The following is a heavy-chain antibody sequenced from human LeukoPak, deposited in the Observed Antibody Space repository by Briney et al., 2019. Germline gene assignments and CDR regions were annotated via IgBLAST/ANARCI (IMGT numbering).Heavy chain of an antibody. CDR1: GFTFSSYA. CDR3: AKAGIVVVPAASDY. J-gene: IGHJ4*02. V-gene: IGHV3-30-3*01. CDR2: ISYDGSNK. D-gene: IGHD2-2*01. Sequence: GGSLRLSCAASGFTFSSYAMHWVRQAPGKGLEWVAVISYDGSNKYYADSVKGRFTISRDNSKNTLYLQMNSLRAEDTAVYYCAKAGIVVVPAASDYWGQGTLVTVSS.